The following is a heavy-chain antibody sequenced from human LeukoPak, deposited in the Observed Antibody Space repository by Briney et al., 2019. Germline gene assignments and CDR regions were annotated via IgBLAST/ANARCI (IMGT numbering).Heavy chain of an antibody. V-gene: IGHV1-69*01. J-gene: IGHJ1*01. D-gene: IGHD3-22*01. Sequence: ASVKVSCKASGGTFSSYAISWVRQAPGQGLEWMGGIIPIFGTANYAQKFQGRVTITADESTSTAYMELSSLRSEDTAVYYCARAADYDSSGSEYFQHWGQGTLVTVSS. CDR2: IIPIFGTA. CDR3: ARAADYDSSGSEYFQH. CDR1: GGTFSSYA.